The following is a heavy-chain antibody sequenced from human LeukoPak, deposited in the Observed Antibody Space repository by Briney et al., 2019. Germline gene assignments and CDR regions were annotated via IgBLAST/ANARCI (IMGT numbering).Heavy chain of an antibody. Sequence: SVKVSCKASGGTFSSYAISWVRQAPGQGLEWMGGIIPIFGTANYAQKFQGRVTMTRDTSTSTVYMELSSLRSEDTAVYYCARVIRGGYDFDYWGQGTLVTVSS. D-gene: IGHD6-25*01. J-gene: IGHJ4*02. V-gene: IGHV1-69*05. CDR2: IIPIFGTA. CDR3: ARVIRGGYDFDY. CDR1: GGTFSSYA.